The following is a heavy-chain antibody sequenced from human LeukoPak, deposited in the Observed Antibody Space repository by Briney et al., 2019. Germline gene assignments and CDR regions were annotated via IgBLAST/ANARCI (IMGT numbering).Heavy chain of an antibody. Sequence: GGSLRFSCAASGFTFSSYSMNWVRQAPGKGLEWVSSISSSSSYIYYADSVKGRFTISRDNAKNSLYLQMNSLRAEDTAVYYCAKSYYYDSSGYLLLSDYWGQGTLVTVSS. CDR3: AKSYYYDSSGYLLLSDY. CDR1: GFTFSSYS. V-gene: IGHV3-21*01. CDR2: ISSSSSYI. D-gene: IGHD3-22*01. J-gene: IGHJ4*02.